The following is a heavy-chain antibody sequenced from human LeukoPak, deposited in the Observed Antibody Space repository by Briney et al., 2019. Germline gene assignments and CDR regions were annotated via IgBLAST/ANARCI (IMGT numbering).Heavy chain of an antibody. CDR3: ARIRDGYNDAYDI. Sequence: GASVKVSCKASGYTFTSYYMHWVRQAPGQGLEWMGLINPSGGSTNFAQRFQGRVTMTRDTSTSTVYMGLSSLRSEDTAVYYCARIRDGYNDAYDIWGQGTMVTVSS. CDR1: GYTFTSYY. J-gene: IGHJ3*02. CDR2: INPSGGST. D-gene: IGHD5-24*01. V-gene: IGHV1-46*01.